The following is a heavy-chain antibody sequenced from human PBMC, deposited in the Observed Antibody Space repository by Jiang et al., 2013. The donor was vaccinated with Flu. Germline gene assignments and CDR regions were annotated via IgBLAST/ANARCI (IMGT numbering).Heavy chain of an antibody. Sequence: SQTLSLTCDISGDSVSSNRAAWNWIRQSPSRGLEWLGRTYYRSKWYNDYALSVKSRITISADTSKNQFSLQLNSVTPEDTAVYYCARLPRTGRTGMDVWGQGTTVTVSS. D-gene: IGHD3/OR15-3a*01. CDR3: ARLPRTGRTGMDV. CDR1: GDSVSSNRAA. CDR2: TYYRSKWYN. V-gene: IGHV6-1*01. J-gene: IGHJ6*02.